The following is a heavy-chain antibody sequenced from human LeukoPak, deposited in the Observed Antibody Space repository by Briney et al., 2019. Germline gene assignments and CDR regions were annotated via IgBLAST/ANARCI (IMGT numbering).Heavy chain of an antibody. CDR1: GFTFSSYA. CDR3: AKDDDFWSGYPDYYGMDV. D-gene: IGHD3-3*01. J-gene: IGHJ6*02. V-gene: IGHV3-23*01. Sequence: GGSLRLSCAASGFTFSSYAMSWVRQAPGKGLEWVSAISGSGGSTYYADSVKGRFTISRDNSKNTLYLQMNSLRAEDTAVYYCAKDDDFWSGYPDYYGMDVWGQGTTVTVSS. CDR2: ISGSGGST.